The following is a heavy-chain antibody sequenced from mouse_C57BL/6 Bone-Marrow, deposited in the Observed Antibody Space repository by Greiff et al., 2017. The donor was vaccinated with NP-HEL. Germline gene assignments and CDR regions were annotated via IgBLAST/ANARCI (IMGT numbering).Heavy chain of an antibody. CDR1: GFTFSSYA. CDR3: ARVLYYDYDRAMDY. J-gene: IGHJ4*01. CDR2: ISDGGSYT. D-gene: IGHD2-4*01. Sequence: EVMLVESGGGLVKPGGSLKLSCAASGFTFSSYAMSWVRQTPEKRLEWVATISDGGSYTYYPDNVKGRFTISRDNAKNNLYLQMSHLKSDDTAMYYCARVLYYDYDRAMDYWGQGTSVTVSS. V-gene: IGHV5-4*03.